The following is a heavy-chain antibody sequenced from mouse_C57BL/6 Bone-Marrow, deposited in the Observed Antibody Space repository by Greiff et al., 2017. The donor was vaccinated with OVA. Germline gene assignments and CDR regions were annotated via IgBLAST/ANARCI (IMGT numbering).Heavy chain of an antibody. CDR2: IDPEPGGT. Sequence: QVQLQQSGAELVRPGASVTLSCKASGYTFTDYEMHWVKQTPVHGLEWIGAIDPEPGGTAYNHKFKGKAILTADKSSSTAYMELRSLTAEDSAGYYCTRGGTVAYWGQGTLVTVSA. CDR1: GYTFTDYE. CDR3: TRGGTVAY. D-gene: IGHD1-1*01. V-gene: IGHV1-15*01. J-gene: IGHJ3*01.